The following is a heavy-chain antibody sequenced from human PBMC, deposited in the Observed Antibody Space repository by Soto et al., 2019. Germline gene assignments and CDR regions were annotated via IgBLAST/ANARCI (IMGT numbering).Heavy chain of an antibody. CDR3: ARERGPDYYDSSGYVDY. D-gene: IGHD3-22*01. V-gene: IGHV3-7*03. CDR2: IKQDGSEK. Sequence: EVQLVESGGGLVQPGGSLRLSCAASGFTFSSYWMSWVRQAPGKGLEWVANIKQDGSEKYYVDSVKGRFTISRDNAKNSLYLQMNSLRAEDTAVYYCARERGPDYYDSSGYVDYWGQGTLVTVSS. J-gene: IGHJ4*02. CDR1: GFTFSSYW.